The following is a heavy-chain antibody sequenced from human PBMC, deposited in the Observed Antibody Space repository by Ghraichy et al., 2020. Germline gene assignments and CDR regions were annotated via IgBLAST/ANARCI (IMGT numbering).Heavy chain of an antibody. D-gene: IGHD2-15*01. Sequence: GGSLRLSCTDSGFTFSSSSMNWVRQAPGKGLEWVSSISSASDYMYYADSLKGRFTISRDNAKNSLYLQMNSLRAEDTAVYYCATVDCSSGSCYSAYWGQGTLVTVSS. CDR1: GFTFSSSS. J-gene: IGHJ4*02. CDR3: ATVDCSSGSCYSAY. V-gene: IGHV3-21*01. CDR2: ISSASDYM.